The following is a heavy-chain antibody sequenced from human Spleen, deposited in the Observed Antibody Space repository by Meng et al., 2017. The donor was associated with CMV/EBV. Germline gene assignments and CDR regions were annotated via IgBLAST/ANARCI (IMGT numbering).Heavy chain of an antibody. CDR2: IKQDGSEK. CDR3: ATSRTFDY. J-gene: IGHJ4*02. V-gene: IGHV3-7*01. Sequence: GGSLRLSCVFSGFTFNTYSANWARQAPGKGLEWVANIKQDGSEKYFVDSVKGRFTISRDNAKNSLYLQMNSLRAEDTAVYYCATSRTFDYWGQGTLVTVSS. CDR1: GFTFNTYS.